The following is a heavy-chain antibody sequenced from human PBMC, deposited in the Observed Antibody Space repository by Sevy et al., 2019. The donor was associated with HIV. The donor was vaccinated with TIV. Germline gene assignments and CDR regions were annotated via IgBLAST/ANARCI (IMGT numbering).Heavy chain of an antibody. Sequence: GGSLRLSCAASGSTFSDYYMSWIRQAPGKGLEWVSYISSSGSTIYYADSVKGRFTISRDNAKNSLYLQMNSLRAEDTAVYYCARVSGAGYCSGGSCIDAFDIWGQGTMVTVSS. V-gene: IGHV3-11*01. CDR3: ARVSGAGYCSGGSCIDAFDI. CDR1: GSTFSDYY. D-gene: IGHD2-15*01. CDR2: ISSSGSTI. J-gene: IGHJ3*02.